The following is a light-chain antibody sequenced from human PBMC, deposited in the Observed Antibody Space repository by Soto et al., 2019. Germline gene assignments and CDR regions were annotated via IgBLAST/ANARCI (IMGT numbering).Light chain of an antibody. CDR2: GAS. V-gene: IGKV3-20*01. J-gene: IGKJ1*01. CDR3: QQYGSSPWT. Sequence: EIVLTQSPGTVSLSPGERATLSCRASQSVSSNYLAWYQQKPGQAPRLLIYGASSRATGIPDRFSGSGSGTDLTLTISGLEPEDFAVYYCQQYGSSPWTFGQGTKVEIK. CDR1: QSVSSNY.